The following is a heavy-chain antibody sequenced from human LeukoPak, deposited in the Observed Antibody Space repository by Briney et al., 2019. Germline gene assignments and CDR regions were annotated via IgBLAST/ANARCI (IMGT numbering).Heavy chain of an antibody. CDR3: ARGYYGDYIGFDNWFDP. CDR2: INHSGST. V-gene: IGHV4-34*01. D-gene: IGHD4-17*01. J-gene: IGHJ5*02. Sequence: PSETLSLTCAVYGGSFGGYYWSWIRQPPGKGLEWIGEINHSGSTNYNPSLKSRVTISVDTSKNQFSLKLSSVTAADTAVYYCARGYYGDYIGFDNWFDPWGQGTLVTVSS. CDR1: GGSFGGYY.